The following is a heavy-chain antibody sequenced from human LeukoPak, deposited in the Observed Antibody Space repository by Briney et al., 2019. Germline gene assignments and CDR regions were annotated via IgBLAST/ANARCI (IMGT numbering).Heavy chain of an antibody. D-gene: IGHD4-17*01. V-gene: IGHV3-30*18. CDR2: ISYDGSNK. CDR3: AKLLTVTTGDTDY. Sequence: GGSLRLSCAASGFTFSNYAMHWVRQAPGKGLEWVAVISYDGSNKYYADSVKGRFTISRDNSKNTLYLQMNSLRAGDTAVYYCAKLLTVTTGDTDYWGQGTLVTVSS. J-gene: IGHJ4*02. CDR1: GFTFSNYA.